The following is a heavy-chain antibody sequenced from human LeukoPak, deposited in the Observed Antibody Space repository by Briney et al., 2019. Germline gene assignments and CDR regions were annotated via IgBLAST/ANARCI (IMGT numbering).Heavy chain of an antibody. J-gene: IGHJ4*02. CDR2: MSGSGGST. CDR3: AKEGYFSVITMVRGVKFRGEDY. Sequence: GGSLRLSCAASGFTFSSYAMSWVRQAPGKGLEWVSAMSGSGGSTYYADSVNGRFTISRDNSKNTMYLQTNSLRAEETAVYYCAKEGYFSVITMVRGVKFRGEDYWGQGTLVTVSS. CDR1: GFTFSSYA. V-gene: IGHV3-23*01. D-gene: IGHD3-10*01.